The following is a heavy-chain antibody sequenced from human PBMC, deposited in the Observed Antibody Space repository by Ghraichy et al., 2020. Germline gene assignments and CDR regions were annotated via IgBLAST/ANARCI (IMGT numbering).Heavy chain of an antibody. J-gene: IGHJ4*02. V-gene: IGHV3-30*01. CDR1: GFTFSSYA. CDR2: ISSDGSNT. CDR3: ARGPLYYYDSSVYLDY. Sequence: PLRLSCAPSGFTFSSYAMHWVRQAPGKGPEWVAVISSDGSNTYYADSVKGRFTISRDNSKNTLYLQMNSLRAEDTAVYYCARGPLYYYDSSVYLDYWGQGTLVTVSS. D-gene: IGHD3-22*01.